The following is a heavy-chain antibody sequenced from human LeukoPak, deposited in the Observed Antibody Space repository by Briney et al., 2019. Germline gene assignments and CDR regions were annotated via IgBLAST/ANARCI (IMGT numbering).Heavy chain of an antibody. CDR3: ARVDILAGYYSYFDY. D-gene: IGHD3-9*01. CDR1: GGPFSGYY. J-gene: IGHJ4*02. V-gene: IGHV4-34*01. Sequence: SETLSLTCAVYGGPFSGYYWSWIRQPPGKGLEWIGEINHSGSTNYNPSLKSRVTISVDTSKTQFSLKLSSVTAADTAVYYCARVDILAGYYSYFDYWGQGTLVTVSS. CDR2: INHSGST.